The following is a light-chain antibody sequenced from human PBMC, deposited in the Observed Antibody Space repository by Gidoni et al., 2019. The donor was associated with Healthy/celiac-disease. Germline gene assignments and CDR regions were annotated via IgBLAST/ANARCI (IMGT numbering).Light chain of an antibody. CDR3: QQYGSSPSLFT. CDR1: QSVSSSY. V-gene: IGKV3-20*01. J-gene: IGKJ3*01. Sequence: EIVLTQSPGTLSLSPGERANLSCRASQSVSSSYLAWYQQKPGQAPRLLIYGASSRATGIPDRFSGSGSGTDFTLTISRLEPEDFAVYYCQQYGSSPSLFTFGPGTKVDIK. CDR2: GAS.